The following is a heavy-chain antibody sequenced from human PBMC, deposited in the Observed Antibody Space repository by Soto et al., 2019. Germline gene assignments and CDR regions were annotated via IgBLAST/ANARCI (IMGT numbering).Heavy chain of an antibody. CDR3: ARGRLAVGSDWFDS. J-gene: IGHJ5*01. CDR2: IDGDGGDT. CDR1: GITFNPNA. V-gene: IGHV3-23*01. D-gene: IGHD1-26*01. Sequence: EVQLLESGGGLIHLGGSLRLACVASGITFNPNAMIWVRQAPGKGLEWVSAIDGDGGDTFFADFVKGRFTMSRDNSKNTVYLQMRSLTAEDTALYYCARGRLAVGSDWFDSWGPGTLVTVSS.